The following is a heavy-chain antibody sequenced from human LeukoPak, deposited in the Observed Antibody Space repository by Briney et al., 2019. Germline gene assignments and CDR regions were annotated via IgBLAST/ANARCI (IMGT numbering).Heavy chain of an antibody. V-gene: IGHV3-23*01. CDR3: VGGTYYFDY. CDR2: ISRSSGDT. CDR1: GFSFSNYD. Sequence: GGSLRLSCAASGFSFSNYDMNWVRQAPGKGLEWVSSISRSSGDTYYADSVKGRFTISRDNSENTLYLQMNSLRAEDTAVYYCVGGTYYFDYWGQGTLVTVSS. D-gene: IGHD1-26*01. J-gene: IGHJ4*02.